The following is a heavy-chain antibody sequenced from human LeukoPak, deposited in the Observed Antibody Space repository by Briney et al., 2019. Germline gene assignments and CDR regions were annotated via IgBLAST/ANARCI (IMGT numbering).Heavy chain of an antibody. V-gene: IGHV4-30-4*08. CDR1: GGSISSGGYY. J-gene: IGHJ4*02. CDR2: IYYSGST. Sequence: SETLSLTCTVSGGSISSGGYYWSWIRQHPGKGLEWIGYIYYSGSTYYNPSLKSRVTISVDTSKNQFSLKLSSVTAANTAVYYCARAPVIVDTACFGYWGQGTLVTVSS. D-gene: IGHD5-18*01. CDR3: ARAPVIVDTACFGY.